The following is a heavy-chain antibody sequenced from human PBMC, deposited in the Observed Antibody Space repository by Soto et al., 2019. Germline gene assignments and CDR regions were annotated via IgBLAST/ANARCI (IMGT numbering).Heavy chain of an antibody. CDR3: ARRIRYYDFWSGINYYYYYMDV. J-gene: IGHJ6*03. D-gene: IGHD3-3*01. CDR1: GYTFTSYD. CDR2: MNPNSGNT. V-gene: IGHV1-8*01. Sequence: GASVKVSCKASGYTFTSYDINWVRQATGQGLKRMGWMNPNSGNTGYAQKFHGRVTMTRNTSISTAYMELSSLRSEDSAVYYCARRIRYYDFWSGINYYYYYMDVWGKGTTVTVSS.